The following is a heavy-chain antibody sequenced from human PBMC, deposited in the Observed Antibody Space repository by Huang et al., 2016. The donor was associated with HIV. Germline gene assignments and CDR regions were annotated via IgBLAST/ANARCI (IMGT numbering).Heavy chain of an antibody. CDR1: GYTFSTYS. D-gene: IGHD3-22*01. Sequence: EVQLVESGGGLAQPGGSLRLSCVASGYTFSTYSMNWVRQAPGKGRGWVSYISKTRGVTSYAESVKGRFTVSRDNVKNSLYLQMNRLRVEDTAMYYCVRDSSSGLQLRYWGQGALVIVS. CDR2: ISKTRGVT. V-gene: IGHV3-48*01. J-gene: IGHJ4*02. CDR3: VRDSSSGLQLRY.